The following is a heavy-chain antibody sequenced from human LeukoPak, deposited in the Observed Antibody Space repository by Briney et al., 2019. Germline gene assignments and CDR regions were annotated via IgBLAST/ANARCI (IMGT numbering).Heavy chain of an antibody. CDR3: ATDSSGWFE. CDR1: GYTSTDYY. V-gene: IGHV1-2*02. D-gene: IGHD6-19*01. Sequence: GASVKVSCKASGYTSTDYYMHWVRQAPGQGLEWLGWINPNSGGTNYAQMLQGRVTMTRDTSISTAYMELSRLRSDDTAIYYCATDSSGWFEWGQGTLVTVSS. J-gene: IGHJ4*02. CDR2: INPNSGGT.